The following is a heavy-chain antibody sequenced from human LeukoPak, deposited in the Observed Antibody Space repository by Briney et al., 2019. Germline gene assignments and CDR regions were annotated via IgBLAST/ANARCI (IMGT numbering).Heavy chain of an antibody. J-gene: IGHJ3*02. Sequence: SVKVSCKASGGTFSSYAISWVRQAPGQGLEWMGRIIPILGIANYAQKFQGRVTITADESTSTAYMELSSLRSEDTAVYYCASDGDLAAAYRGAFDIWGQGTMVTVSS. D-gene: IGHD6-13*01. CDR3: ASDGDLAAAYRGAFDI. CDR2: IIPILGIA. CDR1: GGTFSSYA. V-gene: IGHV1-69*04.